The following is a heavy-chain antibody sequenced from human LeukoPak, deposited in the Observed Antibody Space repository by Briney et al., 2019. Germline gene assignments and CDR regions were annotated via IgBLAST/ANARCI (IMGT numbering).Heavy chain of an antibody. CDR1: GYTFTSYY. V-gene: IGHV1-46*01. D-gene: IGHD1-26*01. Sequence: GASVKVSCKASGYTFTSYYMHWVRQATGQGLEWMGIINPSGGSTSYAQKFQGRVTMTRDTSTSTVYMELSSLRSEDTAVYYCARFPRVGADDYWGQGTLVTVSS. CDR3: ARFPRVGADDY. J-gene: IGHJ4*02. CDR2: INPSGGST.